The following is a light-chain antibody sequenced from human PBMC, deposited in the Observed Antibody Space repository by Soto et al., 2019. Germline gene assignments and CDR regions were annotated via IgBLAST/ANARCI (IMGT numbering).Light chain of an antibody. V-gene: IGKV1-39*01. J-gene: IGKJ1*01. Sequence: DIQMTQSPSSLSASVGDRVTITCRASQSIRDYLNWYQQKPGKAPKLFIYTASSLHSGVPSRFSSSGYGTDFNLSNFNLQPDVFATSYCQHSYRTDPTFVRGSQVEIK. CDR3: QHSYRTDPT. CDR1: QSIRDY. CDR2: TAS.